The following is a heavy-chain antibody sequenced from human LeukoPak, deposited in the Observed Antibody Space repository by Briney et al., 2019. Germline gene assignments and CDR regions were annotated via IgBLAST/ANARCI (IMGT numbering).Heavy chain of an antibody. V-gene: IGHV4-38-2*02. CDR1: GYSISSGYY. CDR3: ARTALTATGALDI. D-gene: IGHD3-9*01. J-gene: IGHJ3*02. Sequence: SETLSLTCTVSGYSISSGYYWGWIRQPPGKGLEWIGSIYHSGSTYYNPSLKSRVTISVDTSKNQFSLKLSSVTAADTAVYYCARTALTATGALDIWGQGTMVTVSS. CDR2: IYHSGST.